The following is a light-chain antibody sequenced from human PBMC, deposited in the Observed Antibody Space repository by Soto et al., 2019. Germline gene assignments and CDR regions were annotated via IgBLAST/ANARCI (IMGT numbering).Light chain of an antibody. J-gene: IGKJ1*01. CDR2: GSS. CDR3: QHYGMGVWT. V-gene: IGKV3-20*01. Sequence: VLTQSPGTLSLSPGERATLSCRASRHFNNKDLAWYQQKAGQAPRLLIYGSSNRASGVPDRFRGSGSGTDFTLTISRLEPEDFAVYYCQHYGMGVWTFGQGTTVEIK. CDR1: RHFNNKD.